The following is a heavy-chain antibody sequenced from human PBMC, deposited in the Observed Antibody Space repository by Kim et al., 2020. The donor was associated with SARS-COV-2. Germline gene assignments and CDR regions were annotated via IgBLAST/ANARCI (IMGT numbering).Heavy chain of an antibody. V-gene: IGHV3-21*01. CDR3: ARDFSPARYSGSYP. D-gene: IGHD1-26*01. Sequence: GGSLRLSCAASGFTFSSSSMNWVRQAPGKGLEWVSSISSSSSYISSADSATGRCTISSDNAKNSLKLQLHSQSVEDTAVYYCARDFSPARYSGSYPCGQG. J-gene: IGHJ5*02. CDR1: GFTFSSSS. CDR2: ISSSSSYI.